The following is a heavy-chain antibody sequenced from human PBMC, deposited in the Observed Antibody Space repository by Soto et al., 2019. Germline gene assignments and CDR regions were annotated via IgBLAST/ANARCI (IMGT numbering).Heavy chain of an antibody. D-gene: IGHD6-19*01. CDR3: ARDESHLAGLYSSGMDV. V-gene: IGHV3-48*02. Sequence: GGSLRLSCAASGFTFSSYSMNWVRQAPGKGLEWVSYISSSSSTIYYADSVKGRFTISRDNAKNSLYLQMNSLRDEDTAVYYCARDESHLAGLYSSGMDVWGQGTTVTVSS. CDR1: GFTFSSYS. CDR2: ISSSSSTI. J-gene: IGHJ6*02.